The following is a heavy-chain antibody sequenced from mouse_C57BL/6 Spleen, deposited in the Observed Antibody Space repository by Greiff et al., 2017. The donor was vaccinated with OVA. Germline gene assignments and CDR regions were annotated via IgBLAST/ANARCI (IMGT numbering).Heavy chain of an antibody. CDR3: ARSYGNSSFAY. CDR2: IYPGDGDT. V-gene: IGHV1-82*01. Sequence: LQESGPELVKPGASVKISCKASGYAFSSSWMNWVKQRPGKGLEWIGRIYPGDGDTNYNGKFKGKATLTADKSSSTAYMQLSSLTSEDSAVYCCARSYGNSSFAYWGQGTLVTVSA. CDR1: GYAFSSSW. J-gene: IGHJ3*01. D-gene: IGHD1-1*01.